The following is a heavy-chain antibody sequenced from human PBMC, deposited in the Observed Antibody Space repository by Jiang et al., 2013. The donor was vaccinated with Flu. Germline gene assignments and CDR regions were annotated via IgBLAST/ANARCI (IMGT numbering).Heavy chain of an antibody. D-gene: IGHD3-16*01. V-gene: IGHV4-39*02. CDR2: VSYSGSA. CDR1: GDSITRDIYY. J-gene: IGHJ5*01. Sequence: PGLVKPSETLSLTCTVSGDSITRDIYYWGWIRQPPGKGLEWIGSVSYSGSAYYNPSLKSRVTISIDTSENQFSLKLTSVTAADTAFYYCARDMYSQSSVLGWFNSWGQGMLVAVSS. CDR3: ARDMYSQSSVLGWFNS.